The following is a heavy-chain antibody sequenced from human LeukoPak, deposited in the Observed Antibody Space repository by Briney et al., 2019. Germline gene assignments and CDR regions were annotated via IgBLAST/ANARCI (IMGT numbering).Heavy chain of an antibody. J-gene: IGHJ4*02. D-gene: IGHD6-13*01. CDR3: ARDRGCGSSSCQIRIDFDY. CDR1: GYTCTSYY. CDR2: INPSGGST. Sequence: ASVKVSCKASGYTCTSYYMHWVGQAPGQGLVWMGIINPSGGSTSYAQKFQGRVTMTRDTSTSTVYMELSSLRSEDTAVYYCARDRGCGSSSCQIRIDFDYWGQGTLVTVSS. V-gene: IGHV1-46*01.